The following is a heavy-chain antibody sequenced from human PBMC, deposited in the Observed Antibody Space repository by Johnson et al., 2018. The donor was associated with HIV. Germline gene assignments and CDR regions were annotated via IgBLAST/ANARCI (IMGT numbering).Heavy chain of an antibody. V-gene: IGHV3-23*04. CDR1: GFTFDDYA. CDR2: ISGSGGNT. Sequence: VQVVESGGGLVQPGGSLRLSCAASGFTFDDYAMHWVRQAPGKGLEWVSGISGSGGNTYYADSVKGRVTISRDNSKNTLYLQMNSLRAEDTAVYYCARDRRFGELFPGAFDIWGQGTMVTVSS. D-gene: IGHD3-10*01. CDR3: ARDRRFGELFPGAFDI. J-gene: IGHJ3*02.